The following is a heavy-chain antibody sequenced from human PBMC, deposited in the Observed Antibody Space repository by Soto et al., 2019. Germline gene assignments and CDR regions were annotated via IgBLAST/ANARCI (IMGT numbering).Heavy chain of an antibody. CDR1: GGSVNSGGHY. J-gene: IGHJ4*02. CDR3: ARDRDYYYEFGGYPVFNY. D-gene: IGHD3-22*01. CDR2: IYNRGSA. Sequence: QLQLQESGPGLVKPSETLSLTCIVSGGSVNSGGHYWSWIRQPPGKGLAWIGYIYNRGSANYNPPLNSRVTMSLDTSKTQCSLRLTSVTAADTAVYYCARDRDYYYEFGGYPVFNYWGQGTLVTVSS. V-gene: IGHV4-61*08.